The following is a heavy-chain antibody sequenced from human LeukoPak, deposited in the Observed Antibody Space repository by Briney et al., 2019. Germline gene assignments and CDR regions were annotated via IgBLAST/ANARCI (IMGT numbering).Heavy chain of an antibody. CDR3: ARDLVVVPTATPYFDY. V-gene: IGHV1-2*02. D-gene: IGHD2-2*01. J-gene: IGHJ4*02. Sequence: APVKVSCKASGYTFTGYYIHWVRQAPGQGLEWMGWINPNSGGTDYQGRVTMTRDTSISTAYMELSRLRSDDTAVYYCARDLVVVPTATPYFDYWGQGTLVTVSS. CDR2: INPNSGGT. CDR1: GYTFTGYY.